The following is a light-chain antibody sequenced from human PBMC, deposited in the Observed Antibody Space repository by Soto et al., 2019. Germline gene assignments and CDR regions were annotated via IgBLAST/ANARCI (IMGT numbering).Light chain of an antibody. CDR3: MQGTLWPRT. CDR1: QSLVYXXXXXX. V-gene: IGKV2-30*01. J-gene: IGKJ2*01. Sequence: DVVMTQSPLSLPVTLGQPASISCRSSQSLVYXXXXXXLNWFQQRPGQSPRRLIYKVSNRDSGVPDRFSGSGSGTDFTLKISRVEAEDVGVYYCMQGTLWPRTFGQGTKLEIK. CDR2: KVS.